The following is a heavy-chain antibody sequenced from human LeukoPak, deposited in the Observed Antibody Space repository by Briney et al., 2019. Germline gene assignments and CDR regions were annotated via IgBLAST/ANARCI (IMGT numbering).Heavy chain of an antibody. V-gene: IGHV4-39*01. CDR3: ARHWVVVVPAAKQGHWFDP. Sequence: SETLSLTCTVSGGSISSSSYYWGWIRQPPGKGLEWIGGIYYSGSTHYNPSLKSRVTISVDTSKNQFSLKLSSVTAADTAVYYCARHWVVVVPAAKQGHWFDPWGQGTLVTVSS. D-gene: IGHD2-2*01. CDR2: IYYSGST. CDR1: GGSISSSSYY. J-gene: IGHJ5*02.